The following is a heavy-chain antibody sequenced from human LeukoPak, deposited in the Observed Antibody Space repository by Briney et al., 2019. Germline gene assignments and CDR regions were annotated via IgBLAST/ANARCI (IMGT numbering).Heavy chain of an antibody. CDR1: GGSFSGYY. CDR2: INHSGST. V-gene: IGHV4-34*01. J-gene: IGHJ4*02. Sequence: PSETLSLTCAVYGGSFSGYYWSWIRQPPGKGLEWIGEINHSGSTNYNPSLKSRVTISVDTSKNQFSLKLSSVTAADTAVYYCARVKIFGVVNTPHFDYWGQGTLVTVSS. CDR3: ARVKIFGVVNTPHFDY. D-gene: IGHD3-3*01.